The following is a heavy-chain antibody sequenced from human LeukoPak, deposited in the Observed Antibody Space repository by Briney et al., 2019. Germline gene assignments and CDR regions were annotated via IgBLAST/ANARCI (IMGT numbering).Heavy chain of an antibody. CDR1: GGSIRGGY. Sequence: SETLSLTCTVSGGSIRGGYWSWIRQPPGRGLEGIGYVYTSGSTNYNPSLKSRVTISVDTSKSQFALKLSSVTAADTAVYYCAKSYFDYSTYYSYYFNLWGQGALVTVSS. D-gene: IGHD4-11*01. V-gene: IGHV4-4*09. CDR3: AKSYFDYSTYYSYYFNL. CDR2: VYTSGST. J-gene: IGHJ4*02.